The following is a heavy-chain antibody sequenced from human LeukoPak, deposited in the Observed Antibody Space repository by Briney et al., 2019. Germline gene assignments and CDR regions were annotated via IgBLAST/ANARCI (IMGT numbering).Heavy chain of an antibody. V-gene: IGHV1-24*01. CDR1: GYTLTELS. CDR2: FDPEDGET. D-gene: IGHD4-17*01. Sequence: ASVKVSCKVSGYTLTELSMHWVRQAPGKGLEWMGGFDPEDGETIYAQKFQGRVTMTEDTSTDTAYMELSSLKSEDTAVYYCATLSDYGDYHFAYWGQGTLVTVSS. J-gene: IGHJ4*02. CDR3: ATLSDYGDYHFAY.